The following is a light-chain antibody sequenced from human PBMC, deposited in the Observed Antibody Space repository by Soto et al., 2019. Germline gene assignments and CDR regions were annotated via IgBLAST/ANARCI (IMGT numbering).Light chain of an antibody. V-gene: IGLV2-14*01. J-gene: IGLJ1*01. Sequence: QSVLTQPASVSGSPGQSITISCTGTSSDVGGYNYVSWYQQHPGKAPKLMIYDVSNRPSGVSNRFSGSKSGNTASLTISGFQPEDEANYYCISYTSSATLYVFGTGTKFTVL. CDR2: DVS. CDR1: SSDVGGYNY. CDR3: ISYTSSATLYV.